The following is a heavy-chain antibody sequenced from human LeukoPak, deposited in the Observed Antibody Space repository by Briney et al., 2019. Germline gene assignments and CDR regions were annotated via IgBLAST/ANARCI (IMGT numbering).Heavy chain of an antibody. Sequence: GASVKVSCKASGYTFTSYYMHWVRQAPGQGLEWMGIINPSGGSTSYAQKFQGRVTMTRDMSTSTVYMELSSLRSEDTAVYYCARDSTMIVVVYAFDIWGQGTMVTVSS. D-gene: IGHD3-22*01. CDR2: INPSGGST. CDR1: GYTFTSYY. J-gene: IGHJ3*02. CDR3: ARDSTMIVVVYAFDI. V-gene: IGHV1-46*01.